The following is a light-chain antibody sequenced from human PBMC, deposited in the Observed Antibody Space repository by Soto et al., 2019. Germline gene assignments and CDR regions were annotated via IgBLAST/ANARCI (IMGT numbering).Light chain of an antibody. V-gene: IGKV3D-15*01. Sequence: VVLKQSPATVSVTPGERATLSCRASQIVSSNLAWYQQKPGQAPRLLISGASTRATGVPARFSGSGSGTEFTLTITSLQSEDFAVYCCQQYNNWPLTFGPGTRLEIK. CDR2: GAS. CDR1: QIVSSN. CDR3: QQYNNWPLT. J-gene: IGKJ5*01.